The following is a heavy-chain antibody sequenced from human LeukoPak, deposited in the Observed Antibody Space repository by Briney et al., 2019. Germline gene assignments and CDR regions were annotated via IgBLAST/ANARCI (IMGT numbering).Heavy chain of an antibody. CDR1: GFIFGDYS. CDR2: IRIDSGNT. Sequence: GGSLRLSCAASGFIFGDYSMNWVRQPPGKGLEWISYIRIDSGNTKYADSVKGRFTISADNPKNSLYLQMNSLRVEDTAVYYCARDHNFAFDNWGQGTLVTVSS. V-gene: IGHV3-11*06. CDR3: ARDHNFAFDN. J-gene: IGHJ4*02. D-gene: IGHD5-24*01.